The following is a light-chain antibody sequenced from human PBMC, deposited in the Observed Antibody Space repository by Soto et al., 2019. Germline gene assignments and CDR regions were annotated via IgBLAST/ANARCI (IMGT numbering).Light chain of an antibody. Sequence: QSVLTQPASVSGSPGQSITISCTGTSSDVGGYNYVSWYQQHPGKAPKLMIYDVSNRPSGVSNRFSGSKSGNTASLTISGPQAEDEADYYCSSYTSSSFNYVFGTGTKVTVL. CDR1: SSDVGGYNY. CDR3: SSYTSSSFNYV. V-gene: IGLV2-14*01. J-gene: IGLJ1*01. CDR2: DVS.